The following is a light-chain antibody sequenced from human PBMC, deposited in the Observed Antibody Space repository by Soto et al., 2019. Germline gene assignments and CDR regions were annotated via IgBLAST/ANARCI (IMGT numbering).Light chain of an antibody. V-gene: IGKV1-39*01. CDR3: QQSYSTPVT. CDR1: QSISSY. CDR2: AAS. Sequence: DMQMTQSPSSLSASVGDRVTITCRASQSISSYLNWYQQKPGKAPKLLIYAASSLHSGVPSRFSGSGSGTDFTLTISSLQPEDFATYYCQQSYSTPVTFGQGTKVDIK. J-gene: IGKJ1*01.